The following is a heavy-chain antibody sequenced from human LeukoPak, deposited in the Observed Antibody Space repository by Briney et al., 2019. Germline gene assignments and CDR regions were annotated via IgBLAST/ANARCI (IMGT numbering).Heavy chain of an antibody. D-gene: IGHD2-21*02. CDR3: AKVGGNSGLDY. CDR1: GFTFDDYA. V-gene: IGHV3-9*01. J-gene: IGHJ4*02. Sequence: GRSLRLYCAASGFTFDDYAMHRDRQAPGQGLEWVSGIIWNSGSIGYADSVKGRFTISRDNAKNSLYLQMNSLRADDTALYYCAKVGGNSGLDYWSQGTLVTVSS. CDR2: IIWNSGSI.